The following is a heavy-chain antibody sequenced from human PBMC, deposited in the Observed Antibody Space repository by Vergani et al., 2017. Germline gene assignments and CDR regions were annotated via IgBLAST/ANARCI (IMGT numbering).Heavy chain of an antibody. V-gene: IGHV3-33*01. CDR2: IWYDGSNK. Sequence: QVQLVESAGGVVQPGRSLTLSCVASGFTFSSHGMHWVRQAPGKGLEWVAVIWYDGSNKYYGDSVKGRFTISRDNSKNTLYLQMNSLRVEDPAVYYCARWGNEKRLDSWGQGTLVTVSS. J-gene: IGHJ5*01. CDR1: GFTFSSHG. D-gene: IGHD1-1*01. CDR3: ARWGNEKRLDS.